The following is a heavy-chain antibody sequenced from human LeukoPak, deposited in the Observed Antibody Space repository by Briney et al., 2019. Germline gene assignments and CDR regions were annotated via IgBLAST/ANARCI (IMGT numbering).Heavy chain of an antibody. V-gene: IGHV1-69*06. Sequence: GASVKVSCKASGGTFSSYAISWVRQAPGQGLEWMGGIIPIFGTANYAQKFQGRVTITADKSTSTAYMELSSLRFEDTAVYYCAWTPSGSYYGRAYYFDYWGQGTLVTVSS. CDR3: AWTPSGSYYGRAYYFDY. CDR1: GGTFSSYA. CDR2: IIPIFGTA. D-gene: IGHD1-26*01. J-gene: IGHJ4*02.